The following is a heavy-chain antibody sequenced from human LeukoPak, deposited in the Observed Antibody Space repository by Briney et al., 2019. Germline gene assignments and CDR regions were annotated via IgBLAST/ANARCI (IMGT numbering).Heavy chain of an antibody. CDR1: GGSITSTNW. V-gene: IGHV4-4*02. J-gene: IGHJ4*02. CDR3: SRENGAFSPFGY. CDR2: VSLSGLT. D-gene: IGHD2-8*01. Sequence: SETLSLTCGVSGGSITSTNWWSWVRQPPGQGLEWIGEVSLSGLTNYNPSLSNRVIMALDTSKNHLSLHLTSVTAADTAVYYCSRENGAFSPFGYWGQGSLVT.